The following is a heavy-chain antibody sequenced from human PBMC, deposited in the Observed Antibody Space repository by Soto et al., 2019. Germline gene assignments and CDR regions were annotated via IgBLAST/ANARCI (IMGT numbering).Heavy chain of an antibody. CDR1: GGSFSGYQ. CDR3: ARGLILWFGELSRRGGYYYYVDV. Sequence: QVQLQQWGAGLLKPSETLSLTCAVYGGSFSGYQWTWIRQTPGKGLEWIGEINDSGNSNYNPSLKSRVAILVDTAKKQISLKLSSVTAADTAVYYCARGLILWFGELSRRGGYYYYVDVWGKGTTVTVSS. CDR2: INDSGNS. D-gene: IGHD3-10*01. J-gene: IGHJ6*03. V-gene: IGHV4-34*01.